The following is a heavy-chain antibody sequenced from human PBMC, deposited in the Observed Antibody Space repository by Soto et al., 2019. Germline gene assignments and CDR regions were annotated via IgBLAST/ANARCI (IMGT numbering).Heavy chain of an antibody. V-gene: IGHV3-23*01. J-gene: IGHJ4*02. CDR1: GFTFSFCA. D-gene: IGHD3-22*01. Sequence: EVQLLESGGALVQPGESLRLSCAASGFTFSFCAMSWVRQDPGKGLEWVSSMRGSNGDTYYADSVKGRFTISRDNSKNTLYLQMNSLRVEDTALYYCVKGHSDSYYYFDYWGQGALVTVSS. CDR2: MRGSNGDT. CDR3: VKGHSDSYYYFDY.